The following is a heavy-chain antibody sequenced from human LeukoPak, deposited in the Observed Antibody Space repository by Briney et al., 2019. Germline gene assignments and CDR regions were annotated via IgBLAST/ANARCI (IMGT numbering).Heavy chain of an antibody. Sequence: PGGSLRLSCAASGFTFSIYAMNWVRQAPGKRLDSVSAISGSGGSTYYAVSVKGRFTISRDNSKNTLYLQMNSLRAEDTAVYYCAKDGNYDILTGYYDWGQGTLVTVSS. D-gene: IGHD3-9*01. V-gene: IGHV3-23*01. J-gene: IGHJ4*02. CDR3: AKDGNYDILTGYYD. CDR2: ISGSGGST. CDR1: GFTFSIYA.